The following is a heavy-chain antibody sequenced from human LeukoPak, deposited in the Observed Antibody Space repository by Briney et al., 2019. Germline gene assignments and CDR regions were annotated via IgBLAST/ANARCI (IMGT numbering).Heavy chain of an antibody. J-gene: IGHJ4*02. CDR3: ARLNDYDNFGRAGFDY. V-gene: IGHV3-7*04. D-gene: IGHD3-22*01. CDR2: IKQDGSEK. Sequence: GGSLTLSCAASGFTFSSHWMSWVRQAPGKGREWVANIKQDGSEKYYVDSVKGRFTISRDNTKNSLYLQMNSLRAEDTAVYYCARLNDYDNFGRAGFDYWGQGTLVTVSS. CDR1: GFTFSSHW.